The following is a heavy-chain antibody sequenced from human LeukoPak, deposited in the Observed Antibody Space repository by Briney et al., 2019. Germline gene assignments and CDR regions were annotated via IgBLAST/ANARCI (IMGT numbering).Heavy chain of an antibody. CDR2: ISSSSTYI. Sequence: PGGSLRLSCAASGFTFTRYRMNWVRQAPRKGLECVSSISSSSTYIYYAHSIKGRFTISRDNAKNSLYLQMNSLRAEDTAVYYCARGDSLDYWGQGALVTVSS. CDR3: ARGDSLDY. CDR1: GFTFTRYR. J-gene: IGHJ4*02. V-gene: IGHV3-21*01. D-gene: IGHD2-21*02.